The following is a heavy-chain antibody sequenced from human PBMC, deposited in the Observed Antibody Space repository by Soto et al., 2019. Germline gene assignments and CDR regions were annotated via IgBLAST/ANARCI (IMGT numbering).Heavy chain of an antibody. D-gene: IGHD1-1*01. V-gene: IGHV4-34*01. Sequence: QVQLQQWGAGLLKPSETLSLTCAVYGGSFSGYYWSWIRQPPGKGLEWIGEINHSGSTNYNPSLKSRVTISVDTCKNQFSLKLSSVTAADTAVYYCARRRTTGTTWYYFGMDVWGQGTTVTVSS. CDR3: ARRRTTGTTWYYFGMDV. CDR2: INHSGST. J-gene: IGHJ6*02. CDR1: GGSFSGYY.